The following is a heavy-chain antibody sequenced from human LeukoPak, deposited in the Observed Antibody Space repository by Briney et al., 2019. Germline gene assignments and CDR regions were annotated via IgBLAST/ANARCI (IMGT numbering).Heavy chain of an antibody. CDR1: GFTFSSYA. V-gene: IGHV3-23*01. CDR2: ISGSGGST. J-gene: IGHJ6*02. Sequence: GGSLRLSCAASGFTFSSYAMSWVRQAPGKGLEWVSAISGSGGSTYYADSVKGRFTISRDNSKKTLYLQMSSLRAEDTAVYLXXXXXXXXXXXXXXXYYYYGMDVWGQGTTVTVSS. CDR3: XXXXXXXXXXXXXXYYYYGMDV.